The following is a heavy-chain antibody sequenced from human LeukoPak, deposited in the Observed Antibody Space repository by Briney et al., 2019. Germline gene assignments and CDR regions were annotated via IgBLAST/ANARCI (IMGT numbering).Heavy chain of an antibody. CDR2: ISSSSSYI. J-gene: IGHJ4*02. Sequence: GGSLRLSCAASGFTLSDYNMNWVRQAPGKRLEWVSSISSSSSYIYYADSVKGRFTISRDNAKNSLYLQMNSLRAEDTAVYYCARDHWAPLGYWGQGTLVTVSS. CDR1: GFTLSDYN. V-gene: IGHV3-21*01. CDR3: ARDHWAPLGY. D-gene: IGHD7-27*01.